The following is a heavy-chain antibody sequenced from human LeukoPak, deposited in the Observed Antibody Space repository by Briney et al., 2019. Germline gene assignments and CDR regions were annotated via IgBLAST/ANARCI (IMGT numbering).Heavy chain of an antibody. CDR3: ARDPLYYGSGS. Sequence: PSETLSLTCTVSGGSISSGSYYWSWIRQPAGKGLEWIGRIYTSGSTNYNPSLKSRVTISVDTSKNQFSLKLSSVTAADTAVCYCARDPLYYGSGSWGQGTLVTVSS. D-gene: IGHD3-10*01. V-gene: IGHV4-61*02. J-gene: IGHJ4*02. CDR1: GGSISSGSYY. CDR2: IYTSGST.